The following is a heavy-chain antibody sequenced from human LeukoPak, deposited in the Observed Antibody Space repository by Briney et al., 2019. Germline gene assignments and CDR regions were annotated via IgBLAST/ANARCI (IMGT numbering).Heavy chain of an antibody. J-gene: IGHJ5*02. V-gene: IGHV3-23*01. CDR2: ISSGGGNT. CDR3: AKGGRDTGGNWFDP. CDR1: GFTFSNYA. Sequence: GGSLRLSCAASGFTFSNYAMTWVRQAPGKGLEWVSGISSGGGNTYYADSVKGRFTISRDNSKKTVHLQMSSLRAEDTAVYYCAKGGRDTGGNWFDPWGQGTLVTVSS. D-gene: IGHD2-8*02.